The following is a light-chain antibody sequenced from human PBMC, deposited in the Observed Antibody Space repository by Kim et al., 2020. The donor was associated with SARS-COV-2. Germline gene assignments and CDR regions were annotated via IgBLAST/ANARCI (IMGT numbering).Light chain of an antibody. Sequence: ATRESRITITCRAGQDNNKSVAWFQQKQGKAPKSLCYSASTLQSGVPSKCRGSGSGTEFTLTICGLQPEDFSTYYCQQYNSYPLTFGGGTKLEI. CDR3: QQYNSYPLT. CDR1: QDNNKS. CDR2: SAS. V-gene: IGKV1-16*02. J-gene: IGKJ4*01.